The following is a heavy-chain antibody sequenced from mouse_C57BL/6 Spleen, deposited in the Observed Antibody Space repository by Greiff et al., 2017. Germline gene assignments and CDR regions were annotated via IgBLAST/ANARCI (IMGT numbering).Heavy chain of an antibody. Sequence: EVKLMESGGGLVKPGGSLKLSCAASGFTFSSYAMSWVRQTPEKRLEWVATISDGGSYTYYPDNVKGRFSISRDNAKNNLYLQMSHLKSEDTAMYYWAREEGSTMVNYFDYWGQGTTLTVSS. CDR2: ISDGGSYT. V-gene: IGHV5-4*01. D-gene: IGHD2-2*01. CDR1: GFTFSSYA. CDR3: AREEGSTMVNYFDY. J-gene: IGHJ2*01.